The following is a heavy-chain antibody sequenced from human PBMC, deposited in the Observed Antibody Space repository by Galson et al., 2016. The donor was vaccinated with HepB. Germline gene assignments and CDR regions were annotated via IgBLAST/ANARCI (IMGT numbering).Heavy chain of an antibody. CDR2: IYHSWSP. V-gene: IGHV4-38-2*02. Sequence: SETLSLTCIVSAYSISSGYYWGWIRQPPGKGLEWIGTIYHSWSPYYNPSLKSRVTISVDTSKNQFSLKLSSVTAADTAVYYCARGDSRWSERGAFDIWGQGKMVTVSS. D-gene: IGHD2-15*01. CDR3: ARGDSRWSERGAFDI. J-gene: IGHJ3*02. CDR1: AYSISSGYY.